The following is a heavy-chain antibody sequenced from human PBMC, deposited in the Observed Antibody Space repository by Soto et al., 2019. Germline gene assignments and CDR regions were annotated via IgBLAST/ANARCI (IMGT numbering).Heavy chain of an antibody. CDR2: IIPIFGTA. Sequence: QVQLVQSGAEVKKPGSSVKVSCKASGGTFSSYAISWVRQAPGQGLEWMGGIIPIFGTANYAQKFQGRITITADESTSTAYMELSSLRSEDTAVYYCARDPIEYSSYVSAEYFQHWGQGTLVTVSS. V-gene: IGHV1-69*01. CDR3: ARDPIEYSSYVSAEYFQH. CDR1: GGTFSSYA. D-gene: IGHD6-6*01. J-gene: IGHJ1*01.